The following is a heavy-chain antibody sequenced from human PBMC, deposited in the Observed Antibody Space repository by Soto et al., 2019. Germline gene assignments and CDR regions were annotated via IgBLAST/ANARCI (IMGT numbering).Heavy chain of an antibody. V-gene: IGHV1-69*12. J-gene: IGHJ6*02. CDR2: IIPLFRTP. CDR3: ARDNGRPQLGGNYYYITDV. CDR1: GGTFSSYA. Sequence: QVQLVQSGAEVKEPGSSVKVSCQASGGTFSSYALSWVRQAPGQGLEWMGGIIPLFRTPDYAQKFQGRVTKTAEDSTSTAYMALSSLRSEDTAIYYCARDNGRPQLGGNYYYITDVWGQGTTITVSS. D-gene: IGHD3-3*02.